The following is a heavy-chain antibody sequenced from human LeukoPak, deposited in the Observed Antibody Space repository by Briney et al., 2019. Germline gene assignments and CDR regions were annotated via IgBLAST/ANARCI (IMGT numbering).Heavy chain of an antibody. V-gene: IGHV4-39*01. CDR2: IYYSGST. Sequence: SETLSLTCTVSGGSISSYYWGWIRQPPGKGLEWIGSIYYSGSTYYNPSLKSRVTISVDTSKNQFSLKLSSVTAADTAVYYCASHYYDSSGYYGAHDYWGQGTLVTVSS. D-gene: IGHD3-22*01. J-gene: IGHJ4*02. CDR1: GGSISSYY. CDR3: ASHYYDSSGYYGAHDY.